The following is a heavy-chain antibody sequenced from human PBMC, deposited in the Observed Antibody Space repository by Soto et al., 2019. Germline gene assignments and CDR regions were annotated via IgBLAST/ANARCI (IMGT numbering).Heavy chain of an antibody. V-gene: IGHV4-39*01. D-gene: IGHD5-18*01. J-gene: IGHJ4*02. CDR3: ARHRKVDTPMVNSDFDF. CDR1: GGSISTSKTY. CDR2: IYYSGST. Sequence: SETLSLTCTVSGGSISTSKTYWGWIRQSPEKGLEWIGSIYYSGSTYYNPSLRSRVTISVETSKNLFSLRLTSVTAADTAVYYCARHRKVDTPMVNSDFDFWGQGALVTVS.